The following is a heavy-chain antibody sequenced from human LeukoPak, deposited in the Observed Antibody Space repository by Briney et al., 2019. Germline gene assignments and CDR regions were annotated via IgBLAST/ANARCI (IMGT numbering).Heavy chain of an antibody. CDR3: ARSARVEPGTGYYFDS. J-gene: IGHJ4*02. CDR2: ILTNGNT. V-gene: IGHV4-4*07. D-gene: IGHD2-15*01. CDR1: GGSINGYF. Sequence: SEALSLTCTVSGGSINGYFWSWMRQPAGKGLEWIGRILTNGNTDYNPSLNSRVTMSMDTSRNQFSLKLRSVSAADTAVYYCARSARVEPGTGYYFDSWGRGTLVTVSS.